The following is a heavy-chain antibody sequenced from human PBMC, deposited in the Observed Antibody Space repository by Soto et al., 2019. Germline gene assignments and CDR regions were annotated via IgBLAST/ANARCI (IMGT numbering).Heavy chain of an antibody. CDR2: IIPIFGTA. V-gene: IGHV1-69*13. Sequence: SVKVSCKASGGTFSTYAINWVRQAPGQGLEWMGGIIPIFGTANYAQKFQGRVTITADESTSTAYMELSSLRSEDTAVYYCAREIAAAGPHDYYYGMDVWGQGTTVTVSS. CDR1: GGTFSTYA. CDR3: AREIAAAGPHDYYYGMDV. J-gene: IGHJ6*02. D-gene: IGHD6-13*01.